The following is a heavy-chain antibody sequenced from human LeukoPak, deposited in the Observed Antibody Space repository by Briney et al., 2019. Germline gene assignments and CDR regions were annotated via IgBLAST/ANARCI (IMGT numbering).Heavy chain of an antibody. CDR1: GGSISSGGYY. CDR3: ARVEDRYFDL. V-gene: IGHV4-30-2*01. Sequence: SETLSLTCTVSGGSISSGGYYWSWIRQPPGKGPEWIGYIYHSGSTYYNPSLKSRVTISVDRSKNQFSLKLSSVTAADTAVYYCARVEDRYFDLWGRGTLVTVSS. J-gene: IGHJ2*01. CDR2: IYHSGST. D-gene: IGHD3-3*01.